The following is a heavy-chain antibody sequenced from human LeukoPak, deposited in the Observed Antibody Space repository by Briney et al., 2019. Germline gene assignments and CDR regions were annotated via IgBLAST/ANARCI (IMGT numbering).Heavy chain of an antibody. Sequence: PGGSLRLSCAATGFTFSGYWMSWVRQAPGKGLEWVSAISGSGGSTYYADSVKGRFTISRDNSKNTLYLQMNSLRAEDTAVYYCAKDLGPTYYDILTGYSYFDYWGQGTLVTVSS. CDR1: GFTFSGYW. J-gene: IGHJ4*02. CDR3: AKDLGPTYYDILTGYSYFDY. V-gene: IGHV3-23*01. CDR2: ISGSGGST. D-gene: IGHD3-9*01.